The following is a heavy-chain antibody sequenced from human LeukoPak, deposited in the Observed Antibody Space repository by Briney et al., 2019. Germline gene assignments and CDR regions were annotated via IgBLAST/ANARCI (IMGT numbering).Heavy chain of an antibody. J-gene: IGHJ1*01. D-gene: IGHD3-3*01. CDR2: INPNSGGT. CDR3: ASSDFWSGYLVY. CDR1: GYTFTGYY. V-gene: IGHV1-2*06. Sequence: ASVKVSCKASGYTFTGYYMHWVRQAPGQGLEWMGRINPNSGGTNYAQKFQGRVTMTRDTSIGTAYMELSRLRSDDTAVYYCASSDFWSGYLVYWGQGTLVTVSS.